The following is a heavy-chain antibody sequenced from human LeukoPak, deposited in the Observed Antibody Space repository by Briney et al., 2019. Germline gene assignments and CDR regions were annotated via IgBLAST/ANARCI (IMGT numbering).Heavy chain of an antibody. V-gene: IGHV4-34*01. CDR3: ASGGGIADFDY. D-gene: IGHD6-13*01. Sequence: SETLSLTCAVYGGSFSGYYWSWIRQPPGKGLEWIGSIYHSGSTYYNPSLKSRVTISVDTSKNQFSLKLSSVTAADTAVYYCASGGGIADFDYWGQGTLVTVSS. CDR1: GGSFSGYY. CDR2: IYHSGST. J-gene: IGHJ4*02.